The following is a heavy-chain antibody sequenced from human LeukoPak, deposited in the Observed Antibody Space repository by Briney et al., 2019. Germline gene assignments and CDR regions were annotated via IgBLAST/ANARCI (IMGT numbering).Heavy chain of an antibody. CDR1: GFTFSSYA. J-gene: IGHJ4*02. CDR2: ISGSGGST. D-gene: IGHD6-6*01. Sequence: PGGSLRLSCAASGFTFSSYAMSWVRQAPGKGLEWVSAISGSGGSTYYADSVKGRFTISRDNSKNTLYLQMNSLRAEDTAVYYCAKDSGGSEYSSSYFDYWGQGTLVTVSS. V-gene: IGHV3-23*01. CDR3: AKDSGGSEYSSSYFDY.